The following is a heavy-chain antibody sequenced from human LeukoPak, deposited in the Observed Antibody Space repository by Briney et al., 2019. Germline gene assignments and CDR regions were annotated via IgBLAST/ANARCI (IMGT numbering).Heavy chain of an antibody. V-gene: IGHV3-21*01. D-gene: IGHD6-13*01. CDR1: GFTFSTYS. J-gene: IGHJ4*02. CDR2: ISSSSSYI. Sequence: GGSLRLSCAASGFTFSTYSMNWVRQAPGKGLEWVSSISSSSSYIYYADSVKGRFTISRDNAKNSLYLQMNSLRAEDTAVYYCARAYSSSWYGGFDYWGQGTLVTVSS. CDR3: ARAYSSSWYGGFDY.